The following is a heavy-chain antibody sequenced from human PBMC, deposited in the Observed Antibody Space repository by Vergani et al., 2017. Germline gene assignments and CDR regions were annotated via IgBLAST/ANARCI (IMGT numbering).Heavy chain of an antibody. CDR3: ARDRADSSGYYGVDY. D-gene: IGHD3-22*01. J-gene: IGHJ4*02. V-gene: IGHV3-30*03. Sequence: QVQLVESGGGVVQPGRSLRLSCAASGFTFSSYGMHWVRQAPGKGLEWVAVISYDGSNKYYADSVKGRFSISRDNSKNTLYLQMNSLRAEDTAVYYCARDRADSSGYYGVDYWGQGTLVTVSS. CDR2: ISYDGSNK. CDR1: GFTFSSYG.